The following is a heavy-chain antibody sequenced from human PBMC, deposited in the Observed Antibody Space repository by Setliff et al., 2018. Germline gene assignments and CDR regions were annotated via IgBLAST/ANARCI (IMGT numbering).Heavy chain of an antibody. CDR2: SYYSGST. CDR1: GDSMSFSY. Sequence: PSETLSLTCSVSGDSMSFSYWSWIRQPPGKGLEWIGYSYYSGSTDSHPSLKSRVSISIDKSKNQFSLNVRTVTAADTAIYYCAKGRGEMDSWGQGTMVTVSS. D-gene: IGHD3-10*01. V-gene: IGHV4-59*01. CDR3: AKGRGEMDS. J-gene: IGHJ3*01.